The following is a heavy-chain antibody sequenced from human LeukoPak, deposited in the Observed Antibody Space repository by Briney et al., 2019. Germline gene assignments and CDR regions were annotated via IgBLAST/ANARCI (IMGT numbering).Heavy chain of an antibody. V-gene: IGHV4-39*01. D-gene: IGHD1-1*01. J-gene: IGHJ5*02. CDR2: IYYSGST. Sequence: SETLSLTCIVSGGSISSSRDYWAWIRQPPGKGLEWIANIYYSGSTYYNPSLKSRVTISVDTSKNQFSLKLSSVTAADTAVYYCARTTETGTTGFWFDPWGQGTLVTVSS. CDR1: GGSISSSRDY. CDR3: ARTTETGTTGFWFDP.